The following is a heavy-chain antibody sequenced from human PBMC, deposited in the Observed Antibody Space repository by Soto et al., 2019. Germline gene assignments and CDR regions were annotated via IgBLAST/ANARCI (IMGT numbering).Heavy chain of an antibody. D-gene: IGHD5-18*01. CDR3: ASNSYRYICHAH. V-gene: IGHV4-30-4*01. CDR2: IYYSGST. J-gene: IGHJ4*02. CDR1: GGSISSGDYY. Sequence: SETLSLTCTVSGGSISSGDYYWSWIRQPPGKGLEWIGYIYYSGSTYYNPSLKSRVTISVDTSKNQFSLKLSSVTAADTAVYYCASNSYRYICHAHWGQGTLVTVSS.